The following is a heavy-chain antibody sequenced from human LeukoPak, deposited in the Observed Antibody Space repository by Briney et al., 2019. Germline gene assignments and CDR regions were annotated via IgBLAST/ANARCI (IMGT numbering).Heavy chain of an antibody. Sequence: GESLKISCKGSGYSFTSQWIAWVRRMPGKGLEWMGIIYPGDSDTRYSPSFKGHVTISADRSITTAYLQWSSLKASDSAMYYCARPGYCSGGSCYHFDYWGQGTLVTVSS. CDR2: IYPGDSDT. CDR1: GYSFTSQW. J-gene: IGHJ4*02. D-gene: IGHD2-15*01. V-gene: IGHV5-51*01. CDR3: ARPGYCSGGSCYHFDY.